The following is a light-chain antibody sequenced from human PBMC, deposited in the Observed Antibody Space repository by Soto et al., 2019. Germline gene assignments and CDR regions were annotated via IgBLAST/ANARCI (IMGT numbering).Light chain of an antibody. CDR1: QSITSSIY. CDR2: GAS. Sequence: EIVLTQSPGTLSLSPWERATLSCRASQSITSSIYLAWYQQKPGQAPRLLIYGASTRATGIPARFSGSGSGTEFTLTISSLQSEDFAVYYCQQYHDWPRTFGRGTKVDIK. V-gene: IGKV3-15*01. CDR3: QQYHDWPRT. J-gene: IGKJ1*01.